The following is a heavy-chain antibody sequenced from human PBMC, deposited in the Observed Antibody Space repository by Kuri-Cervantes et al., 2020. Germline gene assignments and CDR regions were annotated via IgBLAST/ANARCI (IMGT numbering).Heavy chain of an antibody. CDR2: IIPIFGTA. D-gene: IGHD2-15*01. Sequence: KISCKGSGYSFTSYWIGWVRQAPGQGLEWMGGIIPIFGTANYAQKFQGRVTITADESTSTAYMELSSLRSEDTAVYYCARDLCSGGSCYFSYFDYWGQGTLVTVSS. CDR3: ARDLCSGGSCYFSYFDY. J-gene: IGHJ4*02. CDR1: GYSFTSYW. V-gene: IGHV1-69*01.